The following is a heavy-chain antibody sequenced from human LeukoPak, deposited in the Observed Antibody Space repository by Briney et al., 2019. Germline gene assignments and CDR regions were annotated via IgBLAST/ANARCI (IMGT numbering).Heavy chain of an antibody. CDR3: ARGSSLAAVARGFDY. Sequence: GGSLRLSCSASGFTVSSNYMGWVRQAPGKGLDWVSIIYSGGTAYYADSVKGRFTISRDSSKNILHLQMDSLTVDDTALYYCARGSSLAAVARGFDYWGQGTLVTVSS. CDR2: IYSGGTA. CDR1: GFTVSSNY. D-gene: IGHD6-19*01. V-gene: IGHV3-66*02. J-gene: IGHJ4*02.